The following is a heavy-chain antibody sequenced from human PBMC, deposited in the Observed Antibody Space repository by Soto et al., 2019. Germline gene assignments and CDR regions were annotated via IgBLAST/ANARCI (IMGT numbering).Heavy chain of an antibody. CDR1: GFTFSSYG. Sequence: QVQLVESGGGVAQPEKSLRLSCTASGFTFSSYGMHWVRQVPGKGLEWVALIWYDGSKKYYADSVKGRFTISRDNSKNTLFLQMXSLXXEXXXXXXXXXXXXXXXGXCYRLLSFDYWGQGTLVTVSS. D-gene: IGHD2-15*01. V-gene: IGHV3-33*01. CDR2: IWYDGSKK. J-gene: IGHJ4*02. CDR3: XXXXXXXXGXCYRLLSFDY.